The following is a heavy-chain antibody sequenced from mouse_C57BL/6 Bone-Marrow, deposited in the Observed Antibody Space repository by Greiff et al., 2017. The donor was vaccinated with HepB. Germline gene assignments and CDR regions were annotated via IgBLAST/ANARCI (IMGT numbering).Heavy chain of an antibody. D-gene: IGHD1-1*01. CDR2: ISSGSSTI. CDR1: GFTFSDYG. CDR3: ARARVFITTAYFDV. J-gene: IGHJ1*03. Sequence: DVHLVESGGGLVKPGGYLKLSCAASGFTFSDYGMHWVRQAPEKGLEWVAYISSGSSTIYYADTVKGRFTISRDNAKNTLFLQVLSLGSEDTAMYYCARARVFITTAYFDVWGTGAPVTVSS. V-gene: IGHV5-17*01.